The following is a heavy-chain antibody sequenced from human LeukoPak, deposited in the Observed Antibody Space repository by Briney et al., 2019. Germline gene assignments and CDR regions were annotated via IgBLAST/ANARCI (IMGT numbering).Heavy chain of an antibody. CDR3: AIAGRDGYNLLSY. J-gene: IGHJ4*02. D-gene: IGHD5-24*01. CDR1: GYTFTGYY. CDR2: INPNSGGT. V-gene: IGHV1-2*02. Sequence: ASVKVSCKASGYTFTGYYMHWVRQAPGQGLEWMGWINPNSGGTNHAQKFQGRVTMTRDTSISTAYMELSRLRSDDTAVYYCAIAGRDGYNLLSYWGQGTLVTVSS.